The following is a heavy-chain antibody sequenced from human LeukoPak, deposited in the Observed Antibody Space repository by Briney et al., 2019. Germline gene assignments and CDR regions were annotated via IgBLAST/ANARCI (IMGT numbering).Heavy chain of an antibody. CDR2: IYPGDSDT. J-gene: IGHJ4*02. CDR3: ASARCSGVRCNNNLDY. V-gene: IGHV5-51*01. CDR1: GYTFTTYW. Sequence: GESLKISCKASGYTFTTYWIAWVRQMPGKGLEWMGSIYPGDSDTRYGPSFQGQVTISADKAISTAYLQWSSLRASDTAMYYCASARCSGVRCNNNLDYWGQGTLVTVSS. D-gene: IGHD2-15*01.